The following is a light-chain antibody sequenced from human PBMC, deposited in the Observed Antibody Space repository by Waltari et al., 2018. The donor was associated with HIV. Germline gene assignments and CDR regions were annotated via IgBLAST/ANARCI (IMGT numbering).Light chain of an antibody. CDR1: SSDVGGHNY. CDR2: EVN. J-gene: IGLJ1*01. Sequence: QSALTQPPSASGSPGQSVTISCTGTSSDVGGHNYVSWYQQHPGKAPKLMIYEVNKRPSGVPDRFSGSKSGNTASLTVSGLQAEDEADYYCSSYAGSNNYVFGTGTKVTVL. CDR3: SSYAGSNNYV. V-gene: IGLV2-8*01.